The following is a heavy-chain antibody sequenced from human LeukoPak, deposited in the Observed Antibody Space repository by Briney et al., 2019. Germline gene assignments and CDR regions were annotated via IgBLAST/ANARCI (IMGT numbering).Heavy chain of an antibody. CDR1: GFTFSSNA. CDR3: AKLICDGPTGARGDL. D-gene: IGHD2-21*01. J-gene: IGHJ5*02. V-gene: IGHV3-23*01. Sequence: GGSLRLSCAASGFTFSSNAISWVRQAPGRGLEWVSVISASGGTTYYADSVKGRFTISRDNSKDTLYLQMNSLSAEDTVLYYCAKLICDGPTGARGDLWGQGTRVTVST. CDR2: ISASGGTT.